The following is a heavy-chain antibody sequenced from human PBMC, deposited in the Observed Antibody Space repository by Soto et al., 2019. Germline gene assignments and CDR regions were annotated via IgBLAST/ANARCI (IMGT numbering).Heavy chain of an antibody. CDR2: IDYSGNT. V-gene: IGHV4-39*02. J-gene: IGHJ4*02. CDR1: GASISSGIYY. CDR3: ARECRVGSGANCYFDY. Sequence: QLRLQESGPGLVRPSETLSLTCTVSGASISSGIYYWGWIRQPPGQGLEWIGSIDYSGNTYYNPSRKSRVTTSEDTAKSQFSRKLNSVTAADTTVYYRARECRVGSGANCYFDYWAQGTLVTVSS. D-gene: IGHD1-26*01.